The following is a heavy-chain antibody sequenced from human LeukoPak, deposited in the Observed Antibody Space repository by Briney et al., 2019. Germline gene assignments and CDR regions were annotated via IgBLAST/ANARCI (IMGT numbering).Heavy chain of an antibody. Sequence: ASVKVSCKASGGTFSSYAISWVRQAPGQGLEWMGRIIPILGIANYAQKFQGRVTITADKSTSTAYMELSSLRSDDTAVYYCARGGRYYYGSGSPRNNWFDPWGQGTLVTVSS. CDR2: IIPILGIA. CDR3: ARGGRYYYGSGSPRNNWFDP. V-gene: IGHV1-69*04. CDR1: GGTFSSYA. J-gene: IGHJ5*02. D-gene: IGHD3-10*01.